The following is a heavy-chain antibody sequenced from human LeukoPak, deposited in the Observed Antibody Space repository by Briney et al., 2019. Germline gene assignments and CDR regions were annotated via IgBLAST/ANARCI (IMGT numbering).Heavy chain of an antibody. CDR1: GYTFTSYY. D-gene: IGHD4-17*01. V-gene: IGHV1-46*01. Sequence: ASVKVSCKASGYTFTSYYMHWVRQAPGQGLEWMGIINPSGGNTSYAQKFQGRVTMTRDMSTSTVYMELSSLRSEDTAVYYCARRLRGNWGVDYWGQGTLVTVSS. CDR2: INPSGGNT. J-gene: IGHJ4*02. CDR3: ARRLRGNWGVDY.